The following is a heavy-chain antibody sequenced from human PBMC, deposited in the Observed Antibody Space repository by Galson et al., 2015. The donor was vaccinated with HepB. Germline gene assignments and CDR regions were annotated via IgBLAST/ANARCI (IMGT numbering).Heavy chain of an antibody. Sequence: CAISGDSVSSNSAAWNWIRQSPSRGLKWLGRTYYRSKWYNDYAVSVKSRITINPDTSKNQFSLQLNSVTPEDTAVYYCARAMATMVRGVTRGRFFDYWGQGTLVTVSS. D-gene: IGHD3-10*01. CDR1: GDSVSSNSAA. CDR3: ARAMATMVRGVTRGRFFDY. J-gene: IGHJ4*02. CDR2: TYYRSKWYN. V-gene: IGHV6-1*01.